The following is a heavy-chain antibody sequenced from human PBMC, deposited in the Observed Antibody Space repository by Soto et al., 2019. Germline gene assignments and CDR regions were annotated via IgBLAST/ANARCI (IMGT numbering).Heavy chain of an antibody. V-gene: IGHV4-4*02. CDR3: ARGGYDFWSGYPTHHFDY. CDR2: IYHSGST. CDR1: GGSISSSNW. J-gene: IGHJ4*02. D-gene: IGHD3-3*01. Sequence: SETLSLTCAVSGGSISSSNWWSWVRQPPGKGLEWIGEIYHSGSTNYNPSLKSRVTISVDKSKNQFSLKLSSVTAADTAVYYWARGGYDFWSGYPTHHFDYWGQGTLVTVSS.